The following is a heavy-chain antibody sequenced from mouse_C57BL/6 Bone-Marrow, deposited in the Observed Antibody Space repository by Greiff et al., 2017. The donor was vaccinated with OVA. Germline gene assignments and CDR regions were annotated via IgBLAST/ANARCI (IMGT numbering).Heavy chain of an antibody. V-gene: IGHV5-16*01. CDR1: GFTFSDYY. J-gene: IGHJ3*01. CDR3: ARDEGFAWFAY. Sequence: DVKLVESEGGLVQPGSSMKLSCTASGFTFSDYYMAWVRQVPEKGLEWVANINYDGSSTYYLDSLKSRFIISRDNAKNILYLQMSSLKSEDTATYYCARDEGFAWFAYWGQGTLVTVSA. CDR2: INYDGSST.